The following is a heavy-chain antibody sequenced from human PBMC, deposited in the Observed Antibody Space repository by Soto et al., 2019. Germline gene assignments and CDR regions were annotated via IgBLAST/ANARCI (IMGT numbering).Heavy chain of an antibody. Sequence: EVQLLESGGGLVQPGGSLRLSCAASGFTFSNYAMSWVRQAPGKGLEWVSGISGGGGSSYYADSVKGRFTISRDNSKNTLYLQMNSLRAEDTAVYYCAHKWGVDCHSVFFYWGQGTLVIVSS. J-gene: IGHJ4*02. V-gene: IGHV3-23*01. D-gene: IGHD7-27*01. CDR3: AHKWGVDCHSVFFY. CDR1: GFTFSNYA. CDR2: ISGGGGSS.